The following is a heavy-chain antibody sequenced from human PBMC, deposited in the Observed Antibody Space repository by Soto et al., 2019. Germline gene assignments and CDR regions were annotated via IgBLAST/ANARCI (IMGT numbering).Heavy chain of an antibody. D-gene: IGHD3-22*01. CDR1: GGTFSSYT. CDR3: AREPRPYYDTVWYFDL. V-gene: IGHV1-69*08. Sequence: QVQLVQSWAEVKKPGSSVKVSCKASGGTFSSYTISWVRQAPGQGLEWMGRIIPILGIANYAQKFQGRVTITADKSKRTAYKELSSLRSEDTAVYYCAREPRPYYDTVWYFDLWGRGTLVTVSS. CDR2: IIPILGIA. J-gene: IGHJ2*01.